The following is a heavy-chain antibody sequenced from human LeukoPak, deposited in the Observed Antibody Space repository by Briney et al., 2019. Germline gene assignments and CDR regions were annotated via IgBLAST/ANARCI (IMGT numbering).Heavy chain of an antibody. V-gene: IGHV3-33*01. CDR2: IWNDASDD. CDR1: GFTFSSYG. D-gene: IGHD1-26*01. J-gene: IGHJ3*02. CDR3: ARDGSYYAAFDI. Sequence: GSLRLSCAASGFTFSSYGMHWVRQAPGKGLEWVAVIWNDASDDNYVDSVKGRFTISRDNAKNSLYLQMNSLRAEDTAVYYCARDGSYYAAFDIWGQGTMVTVSS.